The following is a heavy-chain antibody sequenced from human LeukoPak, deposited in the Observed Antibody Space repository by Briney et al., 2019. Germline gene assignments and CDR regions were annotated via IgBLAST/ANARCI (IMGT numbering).Heavy chain of an antibody. V-gene: IGHV3-15*01. CDR2: IKSKTDGGTT. J-gene: IGHJ4*02. CDR1: GFTFSNAW. Sequence: PGGSLRLSCAASGFTFSNAWMSWVRQAPGKGLEWVGRIKSKTDGGTTDYAAPVKGRFTISRDDSKNTLYLQMNSLKTEDTAVYYCTTDRIGRHSGYYAKPNDYWGQGTLVTVSS. D-gene: IGHD3-22*01. CDR3: TTDRIGRHSGYYAKPNDY.